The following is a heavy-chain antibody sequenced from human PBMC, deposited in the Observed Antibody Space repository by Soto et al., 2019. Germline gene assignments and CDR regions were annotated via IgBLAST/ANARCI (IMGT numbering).Heavy chain of an antibody. D-gene: IGHD1-7*01. Sequence: QVQLVQSGAEVKKPGASVKVSCKASGYTFTSYGISWVRQAPGQGLEWMGWISAYNGNTNYAQTHQGRVTMTTDTSTSTGYMELRSLRSDDTAVYYCARDRGNWNYGETIDYWGQGTLVTVSS. CDR1: GYTFTSYG. CDR3: ARDRGNWNYGETIDY. V-gene: IGHV1-18*01. CDR2: ISAYNGNT. J-gene: IGHJ4*02.